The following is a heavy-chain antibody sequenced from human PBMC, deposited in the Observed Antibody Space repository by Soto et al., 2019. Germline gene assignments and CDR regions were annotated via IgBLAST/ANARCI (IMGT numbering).Heavy chain of an antibody. CDR1: GFTFSSYA. J-gene: IGHJ4*02. CDR2: ISGSGGST. Sequence: AGGSLRLSWAASGFTFSSYAMSWVRQAPGKGLEWVSAISGSGGSTYYADSVKGRFTISRDNSKNTLYLQMNSLRAEDTAVYYFAKEELHSSGYYYEAAADYWGQGTLVTVSS. D-gene: IGHD3-22*01. V-gene: IGHV3-23*01. CDR3: AKEELHSSGYYYEAAADY.